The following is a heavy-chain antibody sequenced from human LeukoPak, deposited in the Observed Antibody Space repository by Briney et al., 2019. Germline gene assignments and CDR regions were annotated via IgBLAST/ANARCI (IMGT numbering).Heavy chain of an antibody. J-gene: IGHJ6*02. CDR3: ARGPYYYYYGMDV. V-gene: IGHV3-33*01. Sequence: GGSLRLSCAASGFTFSSYGMHWVRQAPGKGLEWVAVIWYDGSNKYYADPVKGRFTISRDNSKNTLYLQMNSLRAEDTAVYYCARGPYYYYYGMDVWGQGTTVTVSS. CDR2: IWYDGSNK. CDR1: GFTFSSYG.